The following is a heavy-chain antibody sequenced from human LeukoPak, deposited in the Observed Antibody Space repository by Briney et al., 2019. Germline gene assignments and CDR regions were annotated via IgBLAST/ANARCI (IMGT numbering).Heavy chain of an antibody. J-gene: IGHJ6*02. D-gene: IGHD4-17*01. V-gene: IGHV4-31*03. CDR1: GGSISSGGYY. CDR3: AREHGDYYYGMDV. Sequence: SETLSLTCTVSGGSISSGGYYWSWIRQHPGKGLEWIGYIYYSGSTYYNPSLKSRVTISVDTSKNQFSLKLSSVTAADTAVYYCAREHGDYYYGMDVWGQGTTVTVSS. CDR2: IYYSGST.